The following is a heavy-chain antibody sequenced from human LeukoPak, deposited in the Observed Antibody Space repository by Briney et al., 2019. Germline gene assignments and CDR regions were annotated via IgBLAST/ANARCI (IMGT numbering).Heavy chain of an antibody. CDR3: ARRCSGGSCYSDDY. CDR2: IYHSGST. Sequence: SETLSLTCTVSGGSISSGGYYWSWIRQPPGKGLEWIGYIYHSGSTYYNPSLKSRVTISVDRSKNQFSLELSSVTAADTAVYYCARRCSGGSCYSDDYWGQGTLVTVSS. V-gene: IGHV4-30-2*01. CDR1: GGSISSGGYY. D-gene: IGHD2-15*01. J-gene: IGHJ4*02.